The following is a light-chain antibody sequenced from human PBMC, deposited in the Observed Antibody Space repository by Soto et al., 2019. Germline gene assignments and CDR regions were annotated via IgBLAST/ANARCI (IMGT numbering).Light chain of an antibody. CDR1: SSSIGRNP. V-gene: IGLV1-44*01. CDR3: AAWDDGLEGLL. CDR2: DDG. J-gene: IGLJ2*01. Sequence: QSVLTQSPSASGTPGQRVTISCSGGSSSIGRNPVSWYQQLPGTAPKLIIYDDGERPSGVPDRFSGSRSGTSASLAISGLQSEDEADYYCAAWDDGLEGLLFGGGTKLTVL.